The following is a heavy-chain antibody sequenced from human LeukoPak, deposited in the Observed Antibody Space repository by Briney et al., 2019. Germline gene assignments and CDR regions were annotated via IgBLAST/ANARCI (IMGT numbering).Heavy chain of an antibody. CDR1: GYSFTSYD. V-gene: IGHV1-8*01. CDR2: MNPNSGNR. D-gene: IGHD4-17*01. CDR3: ARGGGHTYGLNWFDT. J-gene: IGHJ5*02. Sequence: ASEKLALKASGYSFTSYDINWMRQAPGQGLEWMGWMNPNSGNRYYAQKFQCRGTMTRNTSITTAYMELNSLTSEDTAVYYCARGGGHTYGLNWFDTWGQGALLSVSS.